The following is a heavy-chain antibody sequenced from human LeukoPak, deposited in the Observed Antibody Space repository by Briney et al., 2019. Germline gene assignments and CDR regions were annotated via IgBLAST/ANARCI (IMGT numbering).Heavy chain of an antibody. CDR2: ISSSSSYI. J-gene: IGHJ6*02. Sequence: GGSLRLSCAASGFTFSSYSMNWVRQAPGKGLEWVSSISSSSSYIYYADSVKGRFTISRDNAKNSLYLQMNSLRAEDTAVYYCARDRIKQWLALDYYYYGMDVWGQGTTVTVSS. D-gene: IGHD6-19*01. CDR1: GFTFSSYS. V-gene: IGHV3-21*01. CDR3: ARDRIKQWLALDYYYYGMDV.